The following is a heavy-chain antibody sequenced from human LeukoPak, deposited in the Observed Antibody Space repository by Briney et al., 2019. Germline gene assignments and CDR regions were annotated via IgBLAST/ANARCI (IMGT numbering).Heavy chain of an antibody. D-gene: IGHD4-17*01. CDR1: GYSFSSYD. CDR3: ATLKTTVPTSWAFDI. Sequence: GASVKVSCKASGYSFSSYDVGWVRQATGQGLEWMGRIIPILGIANYAQKFQGRVTITADKSTSTAYMELSSLRSEDTAVYYCATLKTTVPTSWAFDIWGQGTMVTVSS. J-gene: IGHJ3*02. V-gene: IGHV1-69*04. CDR2: IIPILGIA.